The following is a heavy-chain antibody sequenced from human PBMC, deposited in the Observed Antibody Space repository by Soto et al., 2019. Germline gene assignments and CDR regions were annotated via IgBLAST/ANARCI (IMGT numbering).Heavy chain of an antibody. Sequence: PWGSRRHSYATSGLTFSSHRMSWVRQAPGKGLDWVSGITGSGRNTYYADSVKGRFTISRDNSKNTLFLQMNSLRAEDTAVYYCAKNGLSSSPSAIDSWGQGTLVTVSS. J-gene: IGHJ4*02. CDR3: AKNGLSSSPSAIDS. V-gene: IGHV3-23*01. D-gene: IGHD6-6*01. CDR2: ITGSGRNT. CDR1: GLTFSSHR.